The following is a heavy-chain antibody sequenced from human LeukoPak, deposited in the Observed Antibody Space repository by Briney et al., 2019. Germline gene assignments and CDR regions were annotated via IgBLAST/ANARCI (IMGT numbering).Heavy chain of an antibody. Sequence: GGSLRLSCAASGFTFSSYSMNWVRQAPGEGLEWVSSITRSSIYTYYADSVKGRFTISRDNAKKSLYLQMNSLRTEDTAVYYCVRALYDGSGYYSHFDYWGQGTLVTVSS. D-gene: IGHD3-22*01. J-gene: IGHJ4*02. CDR1: GFTFSSYS. CDR3: VRALYDGSGYYSHFDY. V-gene: IGHV3-21*01. CDR2: ITRSSIYT.